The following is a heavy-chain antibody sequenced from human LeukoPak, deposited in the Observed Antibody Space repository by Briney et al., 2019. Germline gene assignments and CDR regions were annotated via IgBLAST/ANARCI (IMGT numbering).Heavy chain of an antibody. CDR2: IASDGTI. CDR3: ARTALFGGRLTTPGLDY. J-gene: IGHJ4*02. Sequence: GGSLRLSCVASGFILSTSEMNWVRQAPGKGLEWVSFIASDGTIYYADSVKGRFTLSRDNAKNSLYLQMNSLRAEDTAVYYCARTALFGGRLTTPGLDYWGQGTLVTVSS. CDR1: GFILSTSE. V-gene: IGHV3-48*03. D-gene: IGHD3-16*01.